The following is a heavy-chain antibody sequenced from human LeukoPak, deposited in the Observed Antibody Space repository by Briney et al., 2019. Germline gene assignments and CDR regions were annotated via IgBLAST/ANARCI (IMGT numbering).Heavy chain of an antibody. D-gene: IGHD5-24*01. Sequence: GGSLRLSCAASGFTFSRYDMHWVRHATGNGLEWVSALGTAADTYYLDSVKGRFTISRENAKTSLYLQINSLRAGDTAVYYCARVDRDAYTVFDYWGQGTLVTVSS. CDR1: GFTFSRYD. CDR2: LGTAADT. J-gene: IGHJ4*02. CDR3: ARVDRDAYTVFDY. V-gene: IGHV3-13*04.